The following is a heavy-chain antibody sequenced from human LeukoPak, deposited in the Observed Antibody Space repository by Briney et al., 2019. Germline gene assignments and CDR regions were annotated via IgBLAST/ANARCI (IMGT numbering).Heavy chain of an antibody. V-gene: IGHV3-21*01. Sequence: PGGSPRLSCAASGFTFSSYSMNWVRQAPGKGLEWVSSISSSSSYIYYADSVKGRFTISRDNAKNSLYLQMNSLRAEDTAVYYCARECGRDPYNWFDPWGQGTLVTVSS. J-gene: IGHJ5*02. D-gene: IGHD2-21*01. CDR2: ISSSSSYI. CDR1: GFTFSSYS. CDR3: ARECGRDPYNWFDP.